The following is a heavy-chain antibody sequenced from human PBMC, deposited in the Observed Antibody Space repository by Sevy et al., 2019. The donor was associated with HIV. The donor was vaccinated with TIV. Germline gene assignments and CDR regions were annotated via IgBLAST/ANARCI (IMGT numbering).Heavy chain of an antibody. CDR2: ISYDGSKK. V-gene: IGHV3-30*18. CDR1: GFTFSSYG. D-gene: IGHD1-26*01. CDR3: AKDGRRGNLNPGLH. J-gene: IGHJ4*02. Sequence: GGSLRLSCAASGFTFSSYGMHWVRQAPGKGLEWVTVISYDGSKKYYADSVKGRFTISRDNSKNTIYLQMNSLRPEETAVYYCAKDGRRGNLNPGLHWGQGTMVTVSS.